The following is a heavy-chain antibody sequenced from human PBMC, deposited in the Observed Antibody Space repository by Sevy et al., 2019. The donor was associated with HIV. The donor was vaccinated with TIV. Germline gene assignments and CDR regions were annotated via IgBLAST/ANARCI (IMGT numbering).Heavy chain of an antibody. CDR2: IWYDGSNK. Sequence: GGSLRLSCAASGFTFSSYGMHWARQAPGKGLEWVAVIWYDGSNKYYADSVKSRFTISRDNSKNTLYLQMNSLRAEDTAVYYCARDMYSSGWYYYYYYMDVWGKGTTVTVSS. CDR1: GFTFSSYG. D-gene: IGHD6-19*01. V-gene: IGHV3-33*01. CDR3: ARDMYSSGWYYYYYYMDV. J-gene: IGHJ6*03.